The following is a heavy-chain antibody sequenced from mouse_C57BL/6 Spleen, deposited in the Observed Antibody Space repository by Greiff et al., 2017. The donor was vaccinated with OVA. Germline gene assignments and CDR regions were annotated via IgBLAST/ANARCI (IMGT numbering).Heavy chain of an antibody. CDR3: ARQGDYDYPYYAMDY. Sequence: EVMLVESGGGLVQPGGSLKLSCAASGFTFSDYYMYWVRQTPEKRLEWVAYISNGGGSTYYPDTVKGRFTISRDNAKNTLYLQMSRLKSEDTAMYYCARQGDYDYPYYAMDYWGQGTSVTVSS. V-gene: IGHV5-12*01. D-gene: IGHD2-4*01. CDR1: GFTFSDYY. J-gene: IGHJ4*01. CDR2: ISNGGGST.